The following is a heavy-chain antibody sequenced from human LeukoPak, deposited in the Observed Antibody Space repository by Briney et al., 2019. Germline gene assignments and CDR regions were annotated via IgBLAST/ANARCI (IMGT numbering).Heavy chain of an antibody. V-gene: IGHV4-34*01. CDR3: ARALFMLRGVISAFDI. CDR2: INHSGST. J-gene: IGHJ3*02. D-gene: IGHD3-10*01. CDR1: GGSFSGYY. Sequence: SSETLALTCAVYGGSFSGYYWSWIRQPPEKGLGWVVEINHSGSTNYNPSLKSRVTISVDTSKNQFSLKLSSVTAADTAVYYCARALFMLRGVISAFDIWGQGTMVTVSS.